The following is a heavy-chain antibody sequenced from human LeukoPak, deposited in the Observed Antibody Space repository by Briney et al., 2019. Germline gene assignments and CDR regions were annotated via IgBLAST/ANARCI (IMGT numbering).Heavy chain of an antibody. D-gene: IGHD3-10*01. CDR2: ISGSGGST. CDR3: ATHLITMVRGVITLYYFDY. J-gene: IGHJ4*02. V-gene: IGHV3-23*01. CDR1: GFTFSSYA. Sequence: PGGSLRLSCAASGFTFSSYAMSWVRQAPGKGLEWVSAISGSGGSTYYADSVKGRFTISRDNSKSTLYLQMNSLRAEDTAVYYCATHLITMVRGVITLYYFDYWGQGTLVTVSS.